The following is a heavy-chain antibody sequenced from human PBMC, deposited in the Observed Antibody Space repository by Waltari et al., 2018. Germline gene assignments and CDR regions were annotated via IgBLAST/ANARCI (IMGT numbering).Heavy chain of an antibody. J-gene: IGHJ5*02. CDR2: VFYGGNTYFNPSLRGNT. V-gene: IGHV4-39*01. CDR1: GASIPRTNNY. D-gene: IGHD3-3*01. Sequence: QVQLQESGPRLVKPSATLSPTCSVSGASIPRTNNYWGWLRQPPGTGFEGIASVFYGGNTYFNPSLRGNTYYNPSLRGRVTISADTSKNVFSLELRSVTVADKGVYYCVRQPEDDFWSGPLNWFDPWGQGILVTVSS. CDR3: VRQPEDDFWSGPLNWFDP.